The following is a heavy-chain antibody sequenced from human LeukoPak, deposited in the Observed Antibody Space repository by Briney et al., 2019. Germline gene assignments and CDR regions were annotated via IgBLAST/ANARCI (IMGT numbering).Heavy chain of an antibody. V-gene: IGHV1-69*01. CDR2: IIPIFGTA. J-gene: IGHJ4*02. CDR1: GFTFSSYA. D-gene: IGHD3-22*01. CDR3: AREGYYDSSGYPTVYFDY. Sequence: PGGSLRLSCAASGFTFSSYAISWVRQAPGQGLEWMGGIIPIFGTANYAQKFQGRVTITADESTSTAYMELSSLRSEDTAVYYCAREGYYDSSGYPTVYFDYWGQGTLVTVSS.